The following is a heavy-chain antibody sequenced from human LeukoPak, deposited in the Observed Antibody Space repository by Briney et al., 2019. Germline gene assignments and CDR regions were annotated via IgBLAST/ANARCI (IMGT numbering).Heavy chain of an antibody. CDR2: ISGSGGST. CDR3: AKALEQETVIALDS. J-gene: IGHJ4*02. CDR1: GVTFSTYA. D-gene: IGHD6-13*01. Sequence: ESGGSLRLSCAASGVTFSTYAMSWVRQAPGKGLEWVSAISGSGGSTYYADSVKGRFTISRDNSKNTLYLQMNSLRAEDTSIYFCAKALEQETVIALDSWGQGTLVTVSS. V-gene: IGHV3-23*01.